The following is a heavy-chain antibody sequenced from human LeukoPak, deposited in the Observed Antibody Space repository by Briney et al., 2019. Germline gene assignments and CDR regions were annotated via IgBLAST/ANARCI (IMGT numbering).Heavy chain of an antibody. Sequence: GSLRLSCAASGFHFSTYGMNWVRQPPGKGLEWIGEIYHSGSTNYNPSLKSRVTISVDKSKNQFSLKLSSVTAADTAVYYCARAAAGLSYYYGMDVWGQGTTVTVSS. D-gene: IGHD6-13*01. J-gene: IGHJ6*02. V-gene: IGHV4-4*02. CDR3: ARAAAGLSYYYGMDV. CDR1: GFHFSTYG. CDR2: IYHSGST.